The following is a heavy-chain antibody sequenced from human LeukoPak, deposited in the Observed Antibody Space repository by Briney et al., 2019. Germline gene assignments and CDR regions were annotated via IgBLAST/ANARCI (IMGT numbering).Heavy chain of an antibody. CDR1: GGSISSSSYY. D-gene: IGHD4-17*01. CDR3: ARDFGDYRVDY. J-gene: IGHJ4*02. V-gene: IGHV4-39*01. CDR2: IHYSGNT. Sequence: SETLSLTCTVSGGSISSSSYYWGWIRQPPGKGLEWIGTIHYSGNTYYNPSLKSRVAISVDTSKNQSSLRLSSVTAADTAVYYCARDFGDYRVDYWGQGTLVTVSS.